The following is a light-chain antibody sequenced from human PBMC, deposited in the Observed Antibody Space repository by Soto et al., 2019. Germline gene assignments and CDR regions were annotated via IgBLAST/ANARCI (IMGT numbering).Light chain of an antibody. CDR2: RAA. CDR1: QSISSW. Sequence: DIQMTQSPATLSASVGDRVTITCRASQSISSWLAWYQQKPGKAPKLLIYRAASLESGVPSRFSGSRSGTEFTLTISSLQPDDFATYYCQQYDSLWTFGQGTKVELK. CDR3: QQYDSLWT. J-gene: IGKJ1*01. V-gene: IGKV1-5*03.